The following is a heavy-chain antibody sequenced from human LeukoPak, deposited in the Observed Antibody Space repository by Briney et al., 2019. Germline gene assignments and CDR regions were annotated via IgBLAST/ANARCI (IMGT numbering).Heavy chain of an antibody. CDR1: GYTFTGYY. D-gene: IGHD3-3*01. CDR3: ARAITIFGVVSPPDY. J-gene: IGHJ4*02. CDR2: INPNSGGT. V-gene: IGHV1-2*02. Sequence: ASVKVSCKASGYTFTGYYMHWVRQAPGQGLEWMGWINPNSGGTNYAQKFQGRVTMTRDTSISTAYMELSRLRSDDTAVYYCARAITIFGVVSPPDYWGQGTLVTVSS.